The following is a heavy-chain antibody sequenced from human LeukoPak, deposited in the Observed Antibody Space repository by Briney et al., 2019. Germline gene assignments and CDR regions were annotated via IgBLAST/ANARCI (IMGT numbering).Heavy chain of an antibody. V-gene: IGHV1-2*02. CDR3: ASIKGYYDSSGRDAFDI. CDR1: SYTFTNYA. D-gene: IGHD3-22*01. CDR2: INPNSGGT. J-gene: IGHJ3*02. Sequence: ASVKVSCKASSYTFTNYAFTWVRQAPGQGLEWMGWINPNSGGTNYAQKFQGRVTMTRDTSISTAYMELSRLGSDDTAVYYCASIKGYYDSSGRDAFDIWGQGTMVTVSS.